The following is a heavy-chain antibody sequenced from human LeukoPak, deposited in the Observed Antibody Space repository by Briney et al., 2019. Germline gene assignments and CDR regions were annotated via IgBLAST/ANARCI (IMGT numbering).Heavy chain of an antibody. CDR2: INPNSGGT. D-gene: IGHD6-6*01. CDR3: ARELGSSSSSGWFDP. J-gene: IGHJ5*02. CDR1: GYTFTSYY. Sequence: GASVKVSCKASGYTFTSYYMHWVRQAPGQGLEWMGRINPNSGGTNYAQKFQGRVTMTRDTSISTAYMELSRLRSDDTAVYYCARELGSSSSSGWFDPWGQGTLVTVSS. V-gene: IGHV1-2*06.